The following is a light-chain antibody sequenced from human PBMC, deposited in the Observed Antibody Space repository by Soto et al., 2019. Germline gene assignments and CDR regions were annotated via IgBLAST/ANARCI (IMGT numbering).Light chain of an antibody. CDR2: DSS. V-gene: IGKV1-9*01. Sequence: DIQLTQSPSFLSASVEDRVTISCRASYAISSSLAWYQQEPGKPPKLLIYDSSTLQNGVPSRFTRSGSGRTYNPTICCRQFGDFATYYSKQPSHYQYTFGQGTKLET. J-gene: IGKJ2*01. CDR3: KQPSHYQYT. CDR1: YAISSS.